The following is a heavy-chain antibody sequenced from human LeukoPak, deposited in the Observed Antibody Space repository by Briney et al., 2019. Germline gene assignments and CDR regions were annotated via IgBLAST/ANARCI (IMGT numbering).Heavy chain of an antibody. CDR3: ARDLVGYCSGGSCSHGYYYYYYMDV. CDR2: IYTSGGT. V-gene: IGHV4-4*07. J-gene: IGHJ6*03. CDR1: GGSISSYY. Sequence: SETLSLTCTVSGGSISSYYWSWIRQPAGKGLEWIGRIYTSGGTNYNPSLKSRVTISVDTSKNQFSLKLSSVTAADTAVYYCARDLVGYCSGGSCSHGYYYYYYMDVWGKGTTVTISS. D-gene: IGHD2-15*01.